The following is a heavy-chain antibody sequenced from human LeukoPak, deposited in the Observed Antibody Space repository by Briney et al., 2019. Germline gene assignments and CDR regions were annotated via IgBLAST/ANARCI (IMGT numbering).Heavy chain of an antibody. V-gene: IGHV1-46*01. CDR3: ARWTTTYLDY. CDR2: INPSGGST. Sequence: ASVKVSYKASGYTFTNYYIHWVRQAPGQGLEWMGIINPSGGSTNFAQKFQGRVTMTTDTSTITVYMELSSLRSEDTAVYYCARWTTTYLDYWGQGTLVTVSS. J-gene: IGHJ4*02. CDR1: GYTFTNYY. D-gene: IGHD4-11*01.